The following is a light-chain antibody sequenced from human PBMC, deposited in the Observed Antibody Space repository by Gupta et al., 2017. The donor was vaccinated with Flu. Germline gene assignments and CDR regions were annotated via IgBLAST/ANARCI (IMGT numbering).Light chain of an antibody. J-gene: IGKJ4*01. CDR3: QQRTNGPPLA. Sequence: EIVLTQSPATLSLSPGERATLSCRASQSISDFVAWYQQKPGQAPRLLIFDTSNRATGIPARFSGSGSGTDFTLTISSLEPEDFAVYYCQQRTNGPPLAFGGGTKVEIK. CDR2: DTS. CDR1: QSISDF. V-gene: IGKV3-11*01.